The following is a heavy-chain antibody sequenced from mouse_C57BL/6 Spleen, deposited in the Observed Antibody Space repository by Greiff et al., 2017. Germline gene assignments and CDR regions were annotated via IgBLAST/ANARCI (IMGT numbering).Heavy chain of an antibody. J-gene: IGHJ1*03. CDR2: IYPSTGST. Sequence: QVQLQQSGAELVKPGASVKMSCKASGYTFTGYCISWVKQRTGQGLEWIGEIYPSTGSTNYNEKFKGKATLTVDKSSSTAYMELKSLTSEDSAVYYCASSSVVYAFDDWGTGTTVTVSS. V-gene: IGHV1-81*01. CDR1: GYTFTGYC. D-gene: IGHD1-3*01. CDR3: ASSSVVYAFDD.